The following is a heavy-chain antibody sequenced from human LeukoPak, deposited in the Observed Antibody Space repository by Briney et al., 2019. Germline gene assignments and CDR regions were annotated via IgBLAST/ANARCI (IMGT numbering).Heavy chain of an antibody. V-gene: IGHV4-61*02. J-gene: IGHJ4*02. CDR3: AREPRTLSGNSGFDY. Sequence: NPSETLSLTCTVSGGSISNGSYYLSWIRQPAGKGLGWIGRIYTSGSTNYNPSLKSRVTISVDTSKNQFSLKLSSVTAADTAVYYCAREPRTLSGNSGFDYWGQGTLVTVSS. CDR1: GGSISNGSYY. CDR2: IYTSGST. D-gene: IGHD4-23*01.